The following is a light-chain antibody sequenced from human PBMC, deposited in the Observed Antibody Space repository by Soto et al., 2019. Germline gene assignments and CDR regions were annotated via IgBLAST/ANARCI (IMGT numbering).Light chain of an antibody. Sequence: EIVLTQSPGTLSLSPGDRATLSCRASQSLSVSYIAWYQQKPGQAPRLLIYSTSTRAAGIPDRFSGSGYGTDFILTISRLEPEDFAVYYCQHYADSPHTFGQGTKVDIK. CDR1: QSLSVSY. V-gene: IGKV3-20*01. J-gene: IGKJ2*01. CDR2: STS. CDR3: QHYADSPHT.